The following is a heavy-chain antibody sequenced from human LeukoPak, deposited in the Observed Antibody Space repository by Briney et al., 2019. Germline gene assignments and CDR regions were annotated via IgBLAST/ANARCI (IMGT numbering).Heavy chain of an antibody. CDR1: GYTFTSYY. Sequence: ASVKVSCKASGYTFTSYYMHWVRQAPGQGLEWMGIINPSGGSTSYAQKFQGRVTMTRDMSTSTVYMELSSLRSEDTAVYYCARGCSSTSCYEGGFDYWGQGTLVTVSS. V-gene: IGHV1-46*01. J-gene: IGHJ4*02. CDR3: ARGCSSTSCYEGGFDY. CDR2: INPSGGST. D-gene: IGHD2-2*01.